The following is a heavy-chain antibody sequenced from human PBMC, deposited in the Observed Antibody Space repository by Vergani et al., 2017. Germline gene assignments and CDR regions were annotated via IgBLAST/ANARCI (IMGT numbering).Heavy chain of an antibody. J-gene: IGHJ4*02. CDR2: IIPTTGNP. CDR1: GDIFNNYT. CDR3: ARAKRGRLAVGATDS. Sequence: QVHLEQSGTEVKKPGSSVKVSFKVSGDIFNNYTVTWVRQAPGQGLEWMGRIIPTTGNPTYARAFTGRFVFSLDTSISTAYLQIGSLKAEDTAVYFCARAKRGRLAVGATDSWGQGTLLTVSS. V-gene: IGHV7-4-1*01. D-gene: IGHD6-19*01.